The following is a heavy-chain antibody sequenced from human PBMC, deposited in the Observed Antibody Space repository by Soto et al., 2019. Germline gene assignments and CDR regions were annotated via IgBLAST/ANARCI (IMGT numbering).Heavy chain of an antibody. CDR3: ARSDSSGKTRYYFDH. D-gene: IGHD3-22*01. Sequence: PSETLSLTCTVSGGSISSGSYYWSWIRQHPGKGLEWIGYIHSTESTNYNPSLKSRLSISVDMSASQFSLKLSSVTVADTAVYYCARSDSSGKTRYYFDHWGQGTLVTVSS. J-gene: IGHJ4*02. CDR2: IHSTEST. V-gene: IGHV4-31*03. CDR1: GGSISSGSYY.